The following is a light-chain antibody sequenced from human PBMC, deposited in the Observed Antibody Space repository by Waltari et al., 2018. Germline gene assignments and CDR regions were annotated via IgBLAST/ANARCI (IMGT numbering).Light chain of an antibody. CDR2: KTS. V-gene: IGKV1-5*03. Sequence: DIQMTQSPSTLSASVGDRVTITCRASQRFLEWLDWYQQNPGKAPKLLIYKTSSLKSGVPSRFRGSASGTEFTLTISSLQAEDVAVYYCHQYSSTPWTFGQGTKVEIK. J-gene: IGKJ1*01. CDR1: QRFLEW. CDR3: HQYSSTPWT.